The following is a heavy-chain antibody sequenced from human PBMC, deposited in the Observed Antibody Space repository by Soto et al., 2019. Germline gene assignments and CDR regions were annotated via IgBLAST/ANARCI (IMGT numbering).Heavy chain of an antibody. CDR1: GFTFSSYA. CDR3: AKALGDNKKYCSSTSCYYYYYYGMDV. CDR2: ISGSGGST. Sequence: LRLSCAASGFTFSSYAMSWVRQAPGKGLEWVSAISGSGGSTYYADSVKGRFTISRDNSKNTLYLQMNSLRAEDTAVYYCAKALGDNKKYCSSTSCYYYYYYGMDVWGQGTTVTVS. V-gene: IGHV3-23*01. J-gene: IGHJ6*02. D-gene: IGHD2-2*01.